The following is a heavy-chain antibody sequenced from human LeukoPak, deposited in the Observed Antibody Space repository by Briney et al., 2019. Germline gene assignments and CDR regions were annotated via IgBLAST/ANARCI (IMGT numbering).Heavy chain of an antibody. J-gene: IGHJ3*02. D-gene: IGHD6-19*01. CDR2: IYYSGST. CDR1: GGSISSGGYY. Sequence: SQTLSLTCTVSGGSISSGGYYWSWIRPHPGKGLEWIGYIYYSGSTYYNPSLKSRVTISVDTSKNQFSLKLSSVTAADTAVYYCARDLAVAGHDAFDIWGQGTMVTVSS. CDR3: ARDLAVAGHDAFDI. V-gene: IGHV4-31*03.